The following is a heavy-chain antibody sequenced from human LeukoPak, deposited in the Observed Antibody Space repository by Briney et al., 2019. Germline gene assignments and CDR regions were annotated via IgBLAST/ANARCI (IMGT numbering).Heavy chain of an antibody. CDR2: IYHSGSP. CDR3: ARNVRGQRFYYYYMDV. Sequence: PSETLSLTCAVSGYSISSGYYWGWIRQPPGKGLEWIGSIYHSGSPYYNPSLKSRVTISVDTSKNQFSLKLSSVTAADTAVYYCARNVRGQRFYYYYMDVWGKGTTVTVSS. J-gene: IGHJ6*03. D-gene: IGHD3-16*01. CDR1: GYSISSGYY. V-gene: IGHV4-38-2*01.